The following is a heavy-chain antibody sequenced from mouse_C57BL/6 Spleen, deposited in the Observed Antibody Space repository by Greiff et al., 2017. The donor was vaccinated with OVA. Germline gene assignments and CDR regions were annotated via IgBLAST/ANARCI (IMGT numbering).Heavy chain of an antibody. CDR2: ISSGGAYI. CDR1: GFTFSSYA. Sequence: EVKLMESGEGLVKPGGSLKLSCAASGFTFSSYAMSWVRQTPEKRLEWVAYISSGGAYIYYADTVKGRFTISRDNARNTLYLQMSSLKSEDTAMYYCTRDRGSHYAMDYWGQGTSVTVSS. J-gene: IGHJ4*01. CDR3: TRDRGSHYAMDY. D-gene: IGHD3-1*01. V-gene: IGHV5-9-1*02.